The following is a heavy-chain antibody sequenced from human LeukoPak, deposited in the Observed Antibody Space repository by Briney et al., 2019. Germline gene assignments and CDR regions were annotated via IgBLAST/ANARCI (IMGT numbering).Heavy chain of an antibody. Sequence: PGGSLRLSCGASGFTFSSYWMHWVRQAPGKGLVWVSRINSDGSSTSYADSVKGRFTISRDNAKNTLYLQMNSLRAEDTAVYYCARGQYYYDSSGSDYYYGMDVWGQGTTVTVSS. CDR2: INSDGSST. CDR1: GFTFSSYW. V-gene: IGHV3-74*01. D-gene: IGHD3-22*01. J-gene: IGHJ6*02. CDR3: ARGQYYYDSSGSDYYYGMDV.